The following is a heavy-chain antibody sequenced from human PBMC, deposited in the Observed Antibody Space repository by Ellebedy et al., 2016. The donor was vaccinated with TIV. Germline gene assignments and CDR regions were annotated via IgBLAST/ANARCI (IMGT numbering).Heavy chain of an antibody. CDR3: ARGPQKNIVVVPARTGHAFDI. D-gene: IGHD2-2*01. CDR2: IYTSGST. J-gene: IGHJ3*02. CDR1: GGSISSYY. V-gene: IGHV4-4*07. Sequence: SETLSLTCTVSGGSISSYYWSWIRQPAGKGLEWIGRIYTSGSTNYNPSLKSRVTMSVDTSKNQFSLKLSSVTAADTAVYYCARGPQKNIVVVPARTGHAFDIWGQGTMVTVSS.